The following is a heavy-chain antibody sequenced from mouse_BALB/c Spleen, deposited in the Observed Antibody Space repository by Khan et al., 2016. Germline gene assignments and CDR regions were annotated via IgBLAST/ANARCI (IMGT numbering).Heavy chain of an antibody. V-gene: IGHV3-1*02. D-gene: IGHD3-1*01. CDR3: ATRTAGYWYYFDY. J-gene: IGHJ2*01. CDR1: GYSIPSHYS. CDR2: IHYSGST. Sequence: EVQLQESGPDLVKPSQSLSLTCTVTGYSIPSHYSWHWIRHFPGNKLEWMGYIHYSGSTNYNPSLKSRISITRDTSKNQFFLQLNSVTTEDTATYYGATRTAGYWYYFDYWGQGTTLTVSS.